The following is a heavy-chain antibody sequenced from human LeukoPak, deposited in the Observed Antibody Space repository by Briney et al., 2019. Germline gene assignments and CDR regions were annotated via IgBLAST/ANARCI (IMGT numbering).Heavy chain of an antibody. CDR1: GFTFSNYW. V-gene: IGHV3-7*05. CDR2: MNQDGSGK. CDR3: ASLSLFSNGDY. Sequence: GGSLRLSCSASGFTFSNYWMNWVRQAPGKGLEWVANMNQDGSGKYYVDSVKGRFTISRDNAKNSLYLQMNSLRAEDTAVYFCASLSLFSNGDYWGQGILVTVSS. J-gene: IGHJ4*02. D-gene: IGHD2-8*01.